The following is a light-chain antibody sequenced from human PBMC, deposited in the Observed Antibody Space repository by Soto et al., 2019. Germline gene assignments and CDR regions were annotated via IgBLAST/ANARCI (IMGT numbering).Light chain of an antibody. Sequence: DIQMTQSPSTLSGSVGDRVTITCRASQTISSWLAWYQQKPGKAPKLLIYKASTLKSGVPSRFSGSGFGTEFTFTISSLQPDDFATYYCQHYNSYSEAFGQGTKVELK. J-gene: IGKJ1*01. CDR1: QTISSW. CDR3: QHYNSYSEA. CDR2: KAS. V-gene: IGKV1-5*03.